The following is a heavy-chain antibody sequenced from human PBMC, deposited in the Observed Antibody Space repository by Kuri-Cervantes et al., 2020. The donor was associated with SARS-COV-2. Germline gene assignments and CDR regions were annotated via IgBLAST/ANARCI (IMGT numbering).Heavy chain of an antibody. Sequence: GESLKISCAASGFTFSSYSMNWVRQAPGKGLEWVSSISSSSSYIYYADSVKGRFTISRDNAKNSLYLQVNSLRAEDTAVYYCARDGAARRLYMDVWGTGTTVTVSS. CDR2: ISSSSSYI. D-gene: IGHD6-6*01. V-gene: IGHV3-21*01. J-gene: IGHJ6*03. CDR1: GFTFSSYS. CDR3: ARDGAARRLYMDV.